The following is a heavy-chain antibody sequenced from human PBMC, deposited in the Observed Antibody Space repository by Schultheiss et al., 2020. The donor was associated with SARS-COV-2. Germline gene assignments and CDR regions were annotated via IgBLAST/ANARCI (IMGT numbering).Heavy chain of an antibody. J-gene: IGHJ5*02. Sequence: SETLSLTCTVSGGSISSGGYYWSWIRQPPGKGLEWIGEINHSGSTNYNPSLKSRVTISVDTSKNQFSLKLSSVTAADTAVYYCARQGYDFWSGPVNWFDPWGQGTLVTVSS. CDR2: INHSGST. V-gene: IGHV4-39*01. CDR1: GGSISSGGYY. D-gene: IGHD3-3*01. CDR3: ARQGYDFWSGPVNWFDP.